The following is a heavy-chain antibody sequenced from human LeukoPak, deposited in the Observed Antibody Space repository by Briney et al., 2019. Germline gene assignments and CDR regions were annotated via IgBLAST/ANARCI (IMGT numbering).Heavy chain of an antibody. V-gene: IGHV2-5*01. CDR2: IYWNDDK. J-gene: IGHJ4*02. D-gene: IGHD5-12*01. CDR3: AHSPNSGYDTVLSQ. Sequence: SGPTLVKPTQPLTLTCTFSGFSLSTSGVGVGWIRQPPVRALEWLALIYWNDDKRYSPSLKSRLTITKDTSKNQVVLRMTNMDPVDTATYFCAHSPNSGYDTVLSQWGQGTLVTVSS. CDR1: GFSLSTSGVG.